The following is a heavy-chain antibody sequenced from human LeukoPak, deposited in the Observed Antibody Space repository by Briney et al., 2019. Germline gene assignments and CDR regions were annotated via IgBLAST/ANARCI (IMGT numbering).Heavy chain of an antibody. CDR3: ARGPGTVGLSP. V-gene: IGHV4-34*01. D-gene: IGHD1/OR15-1a*01. J-gene: IGHJ5*02. CDR2: INHSGDT. Sequence: SETLSLTCNVPGGSFTNYYWSWTRQTPEKGLEWIGQINHSGDTSYNPSLRSRVTLSVDRSKNQFSLKVTSVTAADTGVYYCARGPGTVGLSPWGQGTLVTVSS. CDR1: GGSFTNYY.